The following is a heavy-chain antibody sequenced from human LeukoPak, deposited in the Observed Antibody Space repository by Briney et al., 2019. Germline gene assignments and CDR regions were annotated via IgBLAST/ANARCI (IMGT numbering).Heavy chain of an antibody. CDR2: ISAYNGNT. CDR3: ARGGGDCYSKTCFDY. J-gene: IGHJ4*02. CDR1: GYTFTSYG. D-gene: IGHD2-21*02. Sequence: ASVKVSCKASGYTFTSYGISWVRQAPGQGLEWMGWISAYNGNTNYAQKLQDRVTMTTDTPTNTAYMELRRLRSDDTAVYYCARGGGDCYSKTCFDYWGQGTLISVSS. V-gene: IGHV1-18*01.